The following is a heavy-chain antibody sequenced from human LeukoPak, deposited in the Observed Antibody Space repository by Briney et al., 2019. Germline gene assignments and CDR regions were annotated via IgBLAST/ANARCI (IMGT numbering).Heavy chain of an antibody. J-gene: IGHJ5*02. CDR2: INTNTGKP. D-gene: IGHD6-25*01. V-gene: IGHV7-4-1*02. CDR3: ARGSPYSSEAGWFDP. Sequence: ASVTVSCTASGYTFTSYAMNWVRQAPGQGLEWMAWINTNTGKPTYAQCFTGRFVFSLDTSVSTAYLQISSLTADDTAVYYCARGSPYSSEAGWFDPWGQGTLVTVSS. CDR1: GYTFTSYA.